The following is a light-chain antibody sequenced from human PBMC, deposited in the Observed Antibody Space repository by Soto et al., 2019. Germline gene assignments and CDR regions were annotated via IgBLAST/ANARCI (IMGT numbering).Light chain of an antibody. CDR3: CSYTSSSTLVV. CDR1: TSDVGGYNY. CDR2: DVT. V-gene: IGLV2-14*01. J-gene: IGLJ2*01. Sequence: QSALTQPASVSGSPGQSITISCTGTTSDVGGYNYVTWYHQHPGKAPKLLIHDVTIRPSGVSNRFSGSKSGNTASLTISGLQAEDESNYCCCSYTSSSTLVVFGGGTKLTVL.